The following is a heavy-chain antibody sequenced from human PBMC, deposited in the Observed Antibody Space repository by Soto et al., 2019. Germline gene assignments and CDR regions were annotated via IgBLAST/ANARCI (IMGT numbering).Heavy chain of an antibody. D-gene: IGHD3-22*01. V-gene: IGHV1-69*01. CDR2: IIPIFGTA. CDR3: ARDIEYDYDSSGYRGDAFDI. CDR1: GGTFSSYA. J-gene: IGHJ3*02. Sequence: QVQLVQSGAEVKKPGSSVKVSCKASGGTFSSYAISWVRQAPGQGIEWMGGIIPIFGTANYAQKFQGRVTITADESTSTAYMERSSLRSEDTAVYYCARDIEYDYDSSGYRGDAFDIWVQGTMDTVSS.